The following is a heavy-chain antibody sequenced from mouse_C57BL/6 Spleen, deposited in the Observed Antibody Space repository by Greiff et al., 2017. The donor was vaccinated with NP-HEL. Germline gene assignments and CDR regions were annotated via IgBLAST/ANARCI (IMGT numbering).Heavy chain of an antibody. Sequence: QVQLQQSGAELVKPGASVKLSCKASGYTFTSYWMHWVKQRPGQGLEWIGMIHPNSGSTNYNEKFKSKATLTVDKSSSTAYMQLSSLTSEDSAVYYCARDPIGDFDVWGTGTTVTVSS. J-gene: IGHJ1*03. CDR1: GYTFTSYW. V-gene: IGHV1-64*01. CDR3: ARDPIGDFDV. CDR2: IHPNSGST. D-gene: IGHD2-14*01.